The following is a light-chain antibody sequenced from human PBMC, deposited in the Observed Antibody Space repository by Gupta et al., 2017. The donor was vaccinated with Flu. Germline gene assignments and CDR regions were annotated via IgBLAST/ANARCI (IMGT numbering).Light chain of an antibody. CDR3: QQYDMFPKT. J-gene: IGKJ1*01. V-gene: IGKV1-5*03. CDR1: QNVNSW. Sequence: DIQMTQSPSTLAASVGDRVTLTCRASQNVNSWLAWYQQRPGKAPTLLTYKASTLHTGVSSRFSGRGSGTEFTLTISSLQPDDLATYYCQQYDMFPKTFGQGTKVELK. CDR2: KAS.